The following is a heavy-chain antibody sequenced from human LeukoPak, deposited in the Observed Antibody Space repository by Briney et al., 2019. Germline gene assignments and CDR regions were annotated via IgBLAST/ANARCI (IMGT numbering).Heavy chain of an antibody. CDR1: GFTFTSFA. CDR2: IVVGSGNT. V-gene: IGHV1-58*02. CDR3: AAESLAVAGTGNY. D-gene: IGHD6-19*01. J-gene: IGHJ4*02. Sequence: VASVKVSCKASGFTFTSFAMQWVRQARGQRLEWIGWIVVGSGNTNYAQKFQERVTITRDMSTSTAYMELSSLRSEDTAVYYCAAESLAVAGTGNYWGQGTLVTVPS.